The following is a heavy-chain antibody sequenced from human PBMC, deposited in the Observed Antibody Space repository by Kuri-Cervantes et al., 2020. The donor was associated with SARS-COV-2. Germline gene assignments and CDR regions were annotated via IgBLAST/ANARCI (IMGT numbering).Heavy chain of an antibody. CDR2: IYYSGST. D-gene: IGHD6-13*01. CDR1: GGSISSSSYY. Sequence: SETLSLTCTVSGGSISSSSYYWGWIRQPPGKGLEWIGSIYYSGSTYYNPSLKSRVTTSVDTSKNQFSLKLSSVTAADTAVYCCATQTQDSSSWVTVYWGQGTLVTVSS. J-gene: IGHJ4*02. CDR3: ATQTQDSSSWVTVY. V-gene: IGHV4-39*01.